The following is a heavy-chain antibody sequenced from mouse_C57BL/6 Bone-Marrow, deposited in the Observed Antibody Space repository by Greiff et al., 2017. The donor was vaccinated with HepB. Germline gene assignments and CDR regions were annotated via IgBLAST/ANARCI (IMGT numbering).Heavy chain of an antibody. J-gene: IGHJ1*03. Sequence: EVKLQESGAELVRPGASVKLSCTASGFNIKDYYMHWVKQRPEQGLEWIGRIDPEDGDTEYAPKFQGKATMTADTSSNTAYLQLSSLTSEDTAVYYCTNIDDGYGKYFDVWGTGTTVTVAS. CDR1: GFNIKDYY. CDR2: IDPEDGDT. D-gene: IGHD2-3*01. V-gene: IGHV14-1*01. CDR3: TNIDDGYGKYFDV.